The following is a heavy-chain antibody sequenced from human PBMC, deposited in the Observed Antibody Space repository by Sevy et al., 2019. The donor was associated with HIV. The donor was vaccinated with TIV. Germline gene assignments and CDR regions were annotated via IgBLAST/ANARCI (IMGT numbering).Heavy chain of an antibody. Sequence: GGSLRLSCAASGFTFSNYWMTWVRQAPGKGLEWVANIDQDGSEKNYVDSVKGRFTISRDNVKNSLYLQMNSLTAEDTAVFYCARGQNVPDYWGQGTLVTVSS. D-gene: IGHD2-2*01. CDR1: GFTFSNYW. CDR3: ARGQNVPDY. CDR2: IDQDGSEK. V-gene: IGHV3-7*01. J-gene: IGHJ4*02.